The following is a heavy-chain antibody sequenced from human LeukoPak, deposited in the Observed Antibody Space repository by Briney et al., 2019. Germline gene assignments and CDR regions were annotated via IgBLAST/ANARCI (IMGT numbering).Heavy chain of an antibody. Sequence: PGGSLRLSCAASGFIFGTYEMNWARQAPGKGLEWLSYISYNGRSIYYADSVKGRFTISRDNAKNSLYLQMNSLRAGDTAVYYCARAAKVKWYTYYYDSSGPYFDYWGQGTLVTVSS. CDR2: ISYNGRSI. CDR3: ARAAKVKWYTYYYDSSGPYFDY. D-gene: IGHD3-22*01. CDR1: GFIFGTYE. V-gene: IGHV3-48*03. J-gene: IGHJ4*02.